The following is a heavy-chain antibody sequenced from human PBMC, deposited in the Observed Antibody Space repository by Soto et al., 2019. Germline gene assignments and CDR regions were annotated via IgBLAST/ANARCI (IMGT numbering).Heavy chain of an antibody. CDR1: GFSVGSYY. D-gene: IGHD2-8*01. CDR2: IYSNGDT. V-gene: IGHV3-53*02. J-gene: IGHJ4*02. CDR3: ARKSDTSPVPEADGV. Sequence: EVQLVETGGGLIQPGRSLRLSCAASGFSVGSYYMTWVRQSPGKGLEWVSLIYSNGDTDYADSVMCRISSSRDNFTNTLHLQMNKLRAADTAFYHCARKSDTSPVPEADGVWGRGTLVTVSS.